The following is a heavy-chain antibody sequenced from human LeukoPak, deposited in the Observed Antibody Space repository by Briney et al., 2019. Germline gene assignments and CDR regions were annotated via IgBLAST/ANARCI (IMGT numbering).Heavy chain of an antibody. CDR3: ARSGLRLERGDWFDP. CDR1: GYTFIGYY. CDR2: INPNSGGT. Sequence: ASVKVSCKASGYTFIGYYMHWVRQAPGQGLEWMGRINPNSGGTNYAQKFQGRVTMTRDTSISTAYMELSRLRSDDTAVYYCARSGLRLERGDWFDPWGQGTLVTVSS. J-gene: IGHJ5*02. V-gene: IGHV1-2*06. D-gene: IGHD1-1*01.